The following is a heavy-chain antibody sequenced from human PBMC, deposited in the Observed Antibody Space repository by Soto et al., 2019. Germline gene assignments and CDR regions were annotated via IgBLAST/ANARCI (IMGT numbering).Heavy chain of an antibody. CDR2: ISYDGSNK. D-gene: IGHD3-16*02. CDR1: GFTFSSYA. V-gene: IGHV3-30-3*01. J-gene: IGHJ4*02. CDR3: ARDNDYVWGSYRYTGFNDY. Sequence: GESLKISCAASGFTFSSYAMHWVRQAPGKGLEWVAVISYDGSNKYYADSVKGRFTISRDNSKNTLYLQMNSLRAEDTAVYYCARDNDYVWGSYRYTGFNDYWGQGTLVTVSS.